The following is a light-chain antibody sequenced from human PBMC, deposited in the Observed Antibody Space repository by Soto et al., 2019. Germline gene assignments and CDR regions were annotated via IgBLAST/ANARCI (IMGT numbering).Light chain of an antibody. CDR3: QQYNNWPSWT. CDR1: QSVSSN. V-gene: IGKV3D-15*01. Sequence: EIVMTQSPTILSVSPGERATLSCRASQSVSSNLAWYQQKPGQAPRLLIYGVYTRAPGIPARFSGSGSGTEFTLTISSLQSEDFAVYYCQQYNNWPSWTFGQGTKVEIK. CDR2: GVY. J-gene: IGKJ1*01.